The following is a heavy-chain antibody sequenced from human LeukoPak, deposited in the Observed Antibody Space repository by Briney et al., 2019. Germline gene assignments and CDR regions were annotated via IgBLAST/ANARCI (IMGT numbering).Heavy chain of an antibody. CDR1: VYTFTNYY. J-gene: IGHJ4*02. Sequence: ASVTVSFKSSVYTFTNYYMHWVRQPPGQGLEWMGWINPDSGGTNFPQKFQGRVTMTRDTSISTAYMELSRLRSDDTAVYHCARGDSYGYTSGFDYWGQGTLVTVSS. CDR2: INPDSGGT. D-gene: IGHD5-18*01. V-gene: IGHV1-2*02. CDR3: ARGDSYGYTSGFDY.